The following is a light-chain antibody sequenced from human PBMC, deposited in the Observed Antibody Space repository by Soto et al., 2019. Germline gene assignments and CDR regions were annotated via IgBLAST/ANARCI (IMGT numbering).Light chain of an antibody. Sequence: QSALTQPASVSGSPGQSITISCTGTSSDVGSYNLVSWYQQHPGKAPKLMIYEVSKRPSGVSNRFSGSKSGNTASLTISGIQAEEEDDYYCCSYAGSSTWVFGGGTKLTVL. CDR3: CSYAGSSTWV. V-gene: IGLV2-23*02. J-gene: IGLJ3*02. CDR2: EVS. CDR1: SSDVGSYNL.